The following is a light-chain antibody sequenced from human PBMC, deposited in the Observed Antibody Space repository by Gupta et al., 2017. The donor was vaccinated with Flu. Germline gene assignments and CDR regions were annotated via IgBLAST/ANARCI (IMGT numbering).Light chain of an antibody. J-gene: IGLJ3*02. CDR1: NSDVGGYNY. V-gene: IGLV2-14*04. Sequence: GSPGQSITISCTGTNSDVGGYNYVSWYQQHPGKAPKLMIYDVSNRPSGVSNRFSGSKSGNTASLTISGLQAEDEADYFCSSYTSSSTGVFG. CDR2: DVS. CDR3: SSYTSSSTGV.